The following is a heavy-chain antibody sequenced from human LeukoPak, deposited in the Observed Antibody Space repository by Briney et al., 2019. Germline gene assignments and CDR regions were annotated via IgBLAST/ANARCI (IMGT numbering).Heavy chain of an antibody. Sequence: PSETLSLTCTVSGGSISSYYWSWIRQPPGKGLEWIGYICYSGSTNYNPSLKSRVTISVDTSKNQFSLKLSSVTAADTAVYYCARQWGSRITMIVVEEGEYYFDYWGRGTLVTVSS. D-gene: IGHD3-22*01. CDR2: ICYSGST. CDR3: ARQWGSRITMIVVEEGEYYFDY. J-gene: IGHJ4*02. CDR1: GGSISSYY. V-gene: IGHV4-59*01.